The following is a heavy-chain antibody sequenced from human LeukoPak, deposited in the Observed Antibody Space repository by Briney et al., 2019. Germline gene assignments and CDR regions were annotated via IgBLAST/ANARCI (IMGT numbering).Heavy chain of an antibody. J-gene: IGHJ4*02. V-gene: IGHV3-7*04. CDR2: INRDRSDK. Sequence: RGSLRLSCAASGLTFSGYWMNWVRQAPGKGLEWVANINRDRSDKYYVDSVKGRFTISSDNAKNSLYLQMTSLRAEDTAVYYCARGSGDYSGQGTLVTVSS. CDR3: ARGSGDY. CDR1: GLTFSGYW.